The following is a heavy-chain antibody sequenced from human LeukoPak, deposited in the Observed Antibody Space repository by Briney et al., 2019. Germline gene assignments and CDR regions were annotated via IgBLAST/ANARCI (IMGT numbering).Heavy chain of an antibody. CDR2: IKRKIDGETT. V-gene: IGHV3-15*01. D-gene: IGHD1-26*01. Sequence: KTGGSLRLSCVASGFTFSNAWMSWVRQAPIKGLEWVGRIKRKIDGETTDYAAPAKGRFTISRDDSKNTLYLQMNSLETEDTAVYYCTSEDQGGFDYWGRGTLVTVSS. CDR3: TSEDQGGFDY. CDR1: GFTFSNAW. J-gene: IGHJ4*02.